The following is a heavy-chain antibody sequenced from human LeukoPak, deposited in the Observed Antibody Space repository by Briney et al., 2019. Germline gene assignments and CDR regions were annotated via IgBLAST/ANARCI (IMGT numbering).Heavy chain of an antibody. J-gene: IGHJ5*02. CDR2: IYYSGST. CDR3: ARDKTGDNWFDP. V-gene: IGHV4-59*01. D-gene: IGHD2-8*02. CDR1: GGSISSYY. Sequence: SETLSLTCTVSGGSISSYYWSWIRQPPGNGLEWIGYIYYSGSTNYNPSLKSRATISVDTSKNQFSLNLSSVTAADTAVYYCARDKTGDNWFDPWGQGTLVTVSS.